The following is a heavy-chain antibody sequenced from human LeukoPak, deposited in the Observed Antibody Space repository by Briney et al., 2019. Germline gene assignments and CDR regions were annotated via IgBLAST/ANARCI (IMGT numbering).Heavy chain of an antibody. CDR1: GFTFNNYP. CDR2: ISASGGTI. V-gene: IGHV3-23*01. CDR3: ASRDPCSGATCYALSY. Sequence: PGGSLRLSCAASGFTFNNYPMAWVRQPPGKGLEWVSIISASGGTIFYADSVKGRFTISRDNAKNTLSLQMNSLRAEDTAIYYCASRDPCSGATCYALSYWGQGTQVIVSS. J-gene: IGHJ4*02. D-gene: IGHD2-15*01.